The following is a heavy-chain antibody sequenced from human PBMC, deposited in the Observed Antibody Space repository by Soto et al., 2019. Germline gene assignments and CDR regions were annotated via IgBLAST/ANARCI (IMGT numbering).Heavy chain of an antibody. D-gene: IGHD5-12*01. CDR3: ARDAIYSGYGPYYFDY. V-gene: IGHV4-59*01. CDR2: IYYSGST. CDR1: GGSISSYY. Sequence: QVQLQESGPGLVKPSETLSLTCTVSGGSISSYYWSWIRQPPGKGLEWIGYIYYSGSTNYNPSLKSRVTISVDTSNNQCSLKLSSVTAADTAVYYCARDAIYSGYGPYYFDYWGQGTLVTVSS. J-gene: IGHJ4*02.